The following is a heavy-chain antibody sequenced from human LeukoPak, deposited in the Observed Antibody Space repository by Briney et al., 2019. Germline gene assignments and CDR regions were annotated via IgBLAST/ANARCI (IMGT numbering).Heavy chain of an antibody. D-gene: IGHD2-15*01. V-gene: IGHV4-39*07. CDR2: IYYSGST. J-gene: IGHJ5*02. Sequence: SETLSLTCTVSGGSISSSSYYWGWIRQPPGKGLEWIGSIYYSGSTYYNPSLKSRVTISVDRSKNQFSLKLSSVTAADTAVYYCARDQVAATMNRGFDPWGQGTLVTVSS. CDR3: ARDQVAATMNRGFDP. CDR1: GGSISSSSYY.